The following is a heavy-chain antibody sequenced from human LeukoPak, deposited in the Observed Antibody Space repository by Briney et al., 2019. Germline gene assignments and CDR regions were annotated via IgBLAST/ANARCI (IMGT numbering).Heavy chain of an antibody. D-gene: IGHD4-17*01. J-gene: IGHJ3*02. CDR2: IYYGGST. CDR1: GGSISSYY. V-gene: IGHV4-59*01. CDR3: ARSDYGDYYDAFDI. Sequence: SETLSLTCTVSGGSISSYYWSWIRQPPGKGLEWIGYIYYGGSTNYNPSLKSRVTISVDTSKNQFSLKLSSVTAADTAVYYCARSDYGDYYDAFDIWGQGTMVTVSS.